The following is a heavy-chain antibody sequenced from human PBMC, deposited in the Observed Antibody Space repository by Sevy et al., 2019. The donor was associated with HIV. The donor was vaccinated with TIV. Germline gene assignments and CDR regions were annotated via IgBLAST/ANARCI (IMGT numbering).Heavy chain of an antibody. D-gene: IGHD5-18*01. CDR1: GYTFTGHF. J-gene: IGHJ4*02. CDR2: INPDSGDT. V-gene: IGHV1-2*02. Sequence: ASVKVSCKASGYTFTGHFMHWVRQAHGQGLEWMGGINPDSGDTKEAQKVQGRVTVTRDTSITTVYMELSSLRYDDTDVYDYAAHGGYGYAPLLDYWGQGTLVTVSS. CDR3: AAHGGYGYAPLLDY.